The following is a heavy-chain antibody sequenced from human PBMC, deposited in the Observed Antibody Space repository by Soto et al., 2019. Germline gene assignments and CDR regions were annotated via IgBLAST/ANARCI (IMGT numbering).Heavy chain of an antibody. V-gene: IGHV3-66*01. D-gene: IGHD2-15*01. CDR1: GFTVTEIY. J-gene: IGHJ3*02. Sequence: EVQLVESGGGLVQPGGSLRLSCVASGFTVTEIYMNWVRQAPGKGLEWVSVIYNEFTDYADSVRGRFSISTDSYKNALYLQMNSLRAEDSAVYYCVREPRYCSGGSCSIMGDAFDIWGQGTMVTVSS. CDR2: IYNEFT. CDR3: VREPRYCSGGSCSIMGDAFDI.